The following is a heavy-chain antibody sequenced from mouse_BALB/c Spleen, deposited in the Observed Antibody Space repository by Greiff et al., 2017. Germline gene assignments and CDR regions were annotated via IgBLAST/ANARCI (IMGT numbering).Heavy chain of an antibody. CDR2: ISSGGSYT. CDR3: ARQGLRGMDY. CDR1: GFTFSSYG. J-gene: IGHJ4*01. V-gene: IGHV5-6*01. Sequence: EVMLVESGGDLVKPGGSLKLSCAASGFTFSSYGMSWVRQTPDKRLEWVATISSGGSYTYYPDSVKGRFTISRDNAKNTLYLQMSSLKSEDTAMYYCARQGLRGMDYWGQGTSVTVSS.